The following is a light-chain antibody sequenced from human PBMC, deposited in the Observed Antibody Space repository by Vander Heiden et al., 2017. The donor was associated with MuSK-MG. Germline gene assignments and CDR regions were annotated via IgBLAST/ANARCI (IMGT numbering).Light chain of an antibody. V-gene: IGKV1-39*01. J-gene: IGKJ1*01. CDR1: QSISSY. CDR2: AAS. CDR3: QREDSTPA. Sequence: DIQMTQSPSSLSASVGDRVTITCRASQSISSYLNWYQQKPGKATKLLIYAASSLQSGVPSRFGGSGSGTDFTLTISSLQPEDFATYYCQREDSTPAFGQGTKVEIK.